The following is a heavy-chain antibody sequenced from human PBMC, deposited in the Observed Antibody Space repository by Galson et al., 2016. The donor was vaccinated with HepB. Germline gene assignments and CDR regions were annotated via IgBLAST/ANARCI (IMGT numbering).Heavy chain of an antibody. V-gene: IGHV3-53*01. D-gene: IGHD1-26*01. J-gene: IGHJ4*02. CDR1: DFIVSDNY. CDR3: ARLEDTSWGAWEYFDR. CDR2: IYNGGS. Sequence: SLRLSCAASDFIVSDNYMSWVRQAPGKGLEWVSVIYNGGSFYADSVKGRFIISRDNSKSTLYLQMNYLRVDDTAVYYCARLEDTSWGAWEYFDRWGQGTQVTVSS.